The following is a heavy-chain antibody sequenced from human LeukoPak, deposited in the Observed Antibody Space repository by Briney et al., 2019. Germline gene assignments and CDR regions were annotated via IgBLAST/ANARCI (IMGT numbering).Heavy chain of an antibody. CDR1: GGTFSSYA. CDR3: ARIRDGYNDAYDI. V-gene: IGHV1-69*01. CDR2: IIPIFGTA. Sequence: ASVKVSCKASGGTFSSYAISWVRQAPGQGLEWMGGIIPIFGTANYAQKSQGRVTLTADESTSTAYMELSSLRSEDTAIYYCARIRDGYNDAYDIWGQGTVVTVPS. D-gene: IGHD5-24*01. J-gene: IGHJ3*02.